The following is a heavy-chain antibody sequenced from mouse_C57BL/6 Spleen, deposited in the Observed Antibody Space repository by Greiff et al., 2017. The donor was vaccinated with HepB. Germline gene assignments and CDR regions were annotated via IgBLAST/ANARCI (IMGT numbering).Heavy chain of an antibody. CDR1: GYTFTNYW. D-gene: IGHD1-1*01. CDR2: IYPGGGYT. V-gene: IGHV1-63*01. J-gene: IGHJ4*01. CDR3: ARGHYYGSSYDAMDY. Sequence: VQLQQSGAELVRPGTSVEMSCKASGYTFTNYWIGWAKQRPGHGLEWIGDIYPGGGYTNYNEKFKGKATLTADKSSSTAYMQFTSLTSEDSAIYYCARGHYYGSSYDAMDYWGQGTSVTVSS.